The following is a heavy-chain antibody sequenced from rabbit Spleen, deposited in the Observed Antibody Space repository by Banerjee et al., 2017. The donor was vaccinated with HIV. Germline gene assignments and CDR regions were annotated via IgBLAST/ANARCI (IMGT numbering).Heavy chain of an antibody. J-gene: IGHJ2*01. D-gene: IGHD4-1*01. CDR2: IDTNDGDT. Sequence: LEESGGGLVKPGGTLTLTCTVSGFSFSSNWICWVRQAPGKGLEWIACIDTNDGDTDYANWPKGRFTISKTSSTTVTLQMTSLTAADTATYFCARDRGSGWGDAFDPGGQGTLVTVS. CDR1: GFSFSSNW. V-gene: IGHV1S45*01. CDR3: ARDRGSGWGDAFDP.